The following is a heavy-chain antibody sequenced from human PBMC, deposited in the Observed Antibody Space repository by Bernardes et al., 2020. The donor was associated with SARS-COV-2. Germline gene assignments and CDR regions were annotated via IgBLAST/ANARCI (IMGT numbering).Heavy chain of an antibody. D-gene: IGHD6-13*01. V-gene: IGHV3-9*01. CDR3: ARDNRYSSSLSPALYFDY. CDR2: ISWNSGSI. J-gene: IGHJ4*02. CDR1: GFTFDDYA. Sequence: GGSLRLSCAASGFTFDDYAMHWVRQAPGKGLEWVSGISWNSGSIGYADSVKGRFTISRDNAKNSLYLQMNSLRSEDTAVYYCARDNRYSSSLSPALYFDYWGQGTLVTVSS.